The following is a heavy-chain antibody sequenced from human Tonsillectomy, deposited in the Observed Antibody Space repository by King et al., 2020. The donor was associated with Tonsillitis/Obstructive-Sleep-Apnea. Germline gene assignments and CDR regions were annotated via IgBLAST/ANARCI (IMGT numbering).Heavy chain of an antibody. CDR3: ARGVPVARYFDY. CDR2: IYSGGSS. V-gene: IGHV3-66*01. J-gene: IGHJ4*02. CDR1: GFTVSSNY. Sequence: VQLVESGGGLVQPGGSLRLSCAASGFTVSSNYMSWVRQAPGKGLEWVSVIYSGGSSYYADSVKGRFTISRDNSKNTLYLQMNSLRAEDTAVYYCARGVPVARYFDYWGQGTLVTVSS. D-gene: IGHD5-12*01.